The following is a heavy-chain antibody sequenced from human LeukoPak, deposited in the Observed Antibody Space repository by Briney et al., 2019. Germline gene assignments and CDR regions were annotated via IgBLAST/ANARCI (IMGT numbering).Heavy chain of an antibody. V-gene: IGHV4-59*01. J-gene: IGHJ5*02. CDR2: SPYSGAT. CDR3: ARDRVAGWFDP. CDR1: GGSIRSYY. D-gene: IGHD3-3*01. Sequence: PSETLSLTCTVSGGSIRSYYWSWIRQPPGKGLEWIGYSPYSGATNYNPSLKSRVTISVDTTKNQFSLRMSSVTAADTAVYYCARDRVAGWFDPWGQGTLVTVSS.